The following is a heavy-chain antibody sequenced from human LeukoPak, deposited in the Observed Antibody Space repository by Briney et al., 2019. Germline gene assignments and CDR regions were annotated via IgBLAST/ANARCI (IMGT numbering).Heavy chain of an antibody. V-gene: IGHV3-21*01. CDR3: ARDRPRAAAGTPDY. D-gene: IGHD6-13*01. J-gene: IGHJ4*02. Sequence: GGSLRLSCAASGFTFSSYSMNWVRQAPGKGLEWVSSISSSSSYIYYADSVKGRFTISRDNAKNSLYLQMNSLRAEDTAVYYCARDRPRAAAGTPDYWGQGTLVTVSS. CDR2: ISSSSSYI. CDR1: GFTFSSYS.